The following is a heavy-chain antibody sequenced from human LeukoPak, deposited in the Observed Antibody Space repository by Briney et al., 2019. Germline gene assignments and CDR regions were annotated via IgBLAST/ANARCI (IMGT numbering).Heavy chain of an antibody. Sequence: PGGSLRLSCAASGFTFSSYVMSWVRQAPGRGLEWISGISGSDGTTYYADSVKGRFTISRDNSRDTLYVQMNSLRAEDTAAYYCAKPINSGNYLVAFDIWGQGTLVTVSS. CDR1: GFTFSSYV. V-gene: IGHV3-23*01. J-gene: IGHJ3*02. D-gene: IGHD1-26*01. CDR2: ISGSDGTT. CDR3: AKPINSGNYLVAFDI.